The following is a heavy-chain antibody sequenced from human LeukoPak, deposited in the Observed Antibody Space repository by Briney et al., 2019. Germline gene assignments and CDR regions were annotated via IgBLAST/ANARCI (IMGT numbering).Heavy chain of an antibody. Sequence: SQTLSLTCTVSGGSISSGDYYWSWIRQPPGKGLEWIGYIYYSGSTYYNPSLKSRVTISVDTSKNQFSLKLSSVTAADTAVYYCARGLYSYALYPHFDYWGQGTLVTVSS. V-gene: IGHV4-30-4*08. J-gene: IGHJ4*02. CDR1: GGSISSGDYY. CDR3: ARGLYSYALYPHFDY. D-gene: IGHD5-18*01. CDR2: IYYSGST.